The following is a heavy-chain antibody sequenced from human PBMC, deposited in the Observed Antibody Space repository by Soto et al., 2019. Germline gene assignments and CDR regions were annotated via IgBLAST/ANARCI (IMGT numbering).Heavy chain of an antibody. D-gene: IGHD5-12*01. CDR3: AKGQSPERDGYNRARYFDF. CDR2: ISGSGGST. V-gene: IGHV3-23*01. CDR1: GFTFSRHA. Sequence: PGGSLRLACGASGFTFSRHAISWVRQDPGKGLEWVSAISGSGGSTYYADSVKGRFTISRDNSKNTLYLQMNSLRAEDTAVYYCAKGQSPERDGYNRARYFDFWGQGTLVTVS. J-gene: IGHJ4*02.